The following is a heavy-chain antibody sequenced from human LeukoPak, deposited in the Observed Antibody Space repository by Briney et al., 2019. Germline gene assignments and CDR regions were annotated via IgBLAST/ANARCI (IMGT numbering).Heavy chain of an antibody. D-gene: IGHD4-17*01. V-gene: IGHV4-59*08. CDR3: ARHVYGEEMFV. CDR2: IHSSEGT. CDR1: GGSLNGYY. Sequence: SETLSVTCTVPGGSLNGYYSGCIRQPPGKGRECIGYIHSSEGTAHNASLKSRLTISLDTSNNQFSLTLSSVTAADTAVYYCARHVYGEEMFVWGKGTTVTVSS. J-gene: IGHJ6*04.